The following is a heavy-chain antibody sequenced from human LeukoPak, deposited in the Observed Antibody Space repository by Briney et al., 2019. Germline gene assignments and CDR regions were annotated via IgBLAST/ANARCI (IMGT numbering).Heavy chain of an antibody. Sequence: GGSLRLSCAASGFTFSSYAMHWVRQAPGKGLEWVAVISYDGSNKYYADSVKGRFTISRDNSKNTMYLQMNSLRAEDTAVYYCARPAQEQLEYYFDYSGQGT. CDR3: ARPAQEQLEYYFDY. V-gene: IGHV3-30-3*01. CDR2: ISYDGSNK. CDR1: GFTFSSYA. J-gene: IGHJ4*02. D-gene: IGHD6-13*01.